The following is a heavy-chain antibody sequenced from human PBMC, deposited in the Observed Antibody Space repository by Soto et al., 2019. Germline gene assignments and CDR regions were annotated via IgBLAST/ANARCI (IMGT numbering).Heavy chain of an antibody. Sequence: GGSLRLSCAASGFTFSSYAMTWVRQAPGKGLEWVSAISGSGGSTYYADSVKGRFTISRDNSKNTLYLQMNSLRAEDTAVYYCAKFVPMITFGGAFDYWGQGTLVTVSS. CDR3: AKFVPMITFGGAFDY. D-gene: IGHD3-16*01. CDR1: GFTFSSYA. J-gene: IGHJ4*02. CDR2: ISGSGGST. V-gene: IGHV3-23*01.